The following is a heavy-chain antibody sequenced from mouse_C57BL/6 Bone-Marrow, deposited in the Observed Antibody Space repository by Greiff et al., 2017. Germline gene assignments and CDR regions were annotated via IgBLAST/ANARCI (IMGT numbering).Heavy chain of an antibody. V-gene: IGHV1-82*01. CDR3: ARSGGNYDY. D-gene: IGHD3-1*01. J-gene: IGHJ2*01. CDR1: GYAFSSSW. CDR2: IYPGDGDT. Sequence: VQGVESGPELVKPGASVKISCKASGYAFSSSWMNWVKQRPGKGLEWIGRIYPGDGDTNYNGKFKGKATLTADKSSSTAYMQLSSLTSEDSAVYFCARSGGNYDYWGQGTTLTVSS.